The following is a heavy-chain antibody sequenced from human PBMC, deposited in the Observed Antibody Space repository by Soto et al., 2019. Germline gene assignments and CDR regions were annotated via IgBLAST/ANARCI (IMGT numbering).Heavy chain of an antibody. D-gene: IGHD3-22*01. J-gene: IGHJ3*02. V-gene: IGHV1-18*01. CDR1: GYTFTSYG. CDR2: ISAYNGNT. Sequence: ASVKVSCKASGYTFTSYGISWVRQAPGQGLEWMGWISAYNGNTNYAQKLQGRVTMTTDTSTSTAYMELRSLRSDDTAVYYCARDPGYYDSSGYKPKGDAFDIWGQGTMVTVSS. CDR3: ARDPGYYDSSGYKPKGDAFDI.